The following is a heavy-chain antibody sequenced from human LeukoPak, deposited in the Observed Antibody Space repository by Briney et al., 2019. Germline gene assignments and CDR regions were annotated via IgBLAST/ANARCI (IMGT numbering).Heavy chain of an antibody. CDR2: INPNSGGT. J-gene: IGHJ4*02. CDR1: GYTFTGYY. D-gene: IGHD2-2*01. CDR3: ARTSPWGTIFDY. V-gene: IGHV1-2*02. Sequence: ASVKVSCKASGYTFTGYYTHWVRQAPGQGLEWMGWINPNSGGTNYAQKFQGRVTMTRDTSISTAYMELSRLRSDDTAVYYCARTSPWGTIFDYWGQGTLVTVSS.